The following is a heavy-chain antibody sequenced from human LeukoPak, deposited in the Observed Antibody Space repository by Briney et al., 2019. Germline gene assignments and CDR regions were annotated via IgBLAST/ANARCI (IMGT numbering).Heavy chain of an antibody. V-gene: IGHV4-34*01. CDR2: INHSGST. CDR3: ARHRAIAAAGYYFDY. J-gene: IGHJ4*02. Sequence: SETLSLTCAVYGGSFSGYYWSWIRQPPGKGLEWIGEINHSGSTNYNPSLKSRVTISVDTSKNQFSLKLSSVTAADTAVYYCARHRAIAAAGYYFDYWGQGTLVTVPS. CDR1: GGSFSGYY. D-gene: IGHD6-13*01.